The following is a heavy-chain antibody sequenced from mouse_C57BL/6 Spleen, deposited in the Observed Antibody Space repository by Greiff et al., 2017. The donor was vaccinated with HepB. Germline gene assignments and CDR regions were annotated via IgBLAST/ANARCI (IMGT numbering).Heavy chain of an antibody. CDR1: GYTFTSYW. CDR2: IDPSDSYT. V-gene: IGHV1-50*01. CDR3: ARRTGSYYFDY. D-gene: IGHD4-1*01. J-gene: IGHJ2*01. Sequence: VQLQQPGAELVKPGASVKLSCKASGYTFTSYWMQWVKQRPGQGLEWIGEIDPSDSYTNYNQKFKGKATLTVDTSSSTAYMQVSSLTSEDSAVYYCARRTGSYYFDYWGQGTTLTVSS.